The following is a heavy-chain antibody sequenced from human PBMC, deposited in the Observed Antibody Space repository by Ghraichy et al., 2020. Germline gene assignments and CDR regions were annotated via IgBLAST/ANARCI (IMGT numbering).Heavy chain of an antibody. D-gene: IGHD2-21*02. Sequence: GGSLRLSCAASGFTFSNYGMSWVRQAPGKGLEWVSGISVSGGSTYYADSVEGRFTISRDNSKHTLYLQMNSLRAEDAAVYYCAKDTSRGDPFEYWGQGTLVTVSS. V-gene: IGHV3-23*01. CDR2: ISVSGGST. J-gene: IGHJ4*02. CDR1: GFTFSNYG. CDR3: AKDTSRGDPFEY.